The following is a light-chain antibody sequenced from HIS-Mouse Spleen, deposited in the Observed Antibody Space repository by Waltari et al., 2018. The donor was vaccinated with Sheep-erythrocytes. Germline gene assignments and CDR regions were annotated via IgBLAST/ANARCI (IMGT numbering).Light chain of an antibody. J-gene: IGKJ4*01. CDR3: QQSYSTPPLT. CDR2: AAS. CDR1: QSISSY. Sequence: DIQMTQSPSSLSASVGDRVTITCRASQSISSYLNWYQQKPGKAPKLLIDAASSLQSGVPSRFSGSGSVTDFTLTISSLQPEDFATYYCQQSYSTPPLTFGGGTKVEIK. V-gene: IGKV1-39*01.